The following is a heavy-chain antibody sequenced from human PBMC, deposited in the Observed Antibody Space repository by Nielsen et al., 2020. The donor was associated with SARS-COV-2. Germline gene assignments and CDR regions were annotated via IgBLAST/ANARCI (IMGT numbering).Heavy chain of an antibody. J-gene: IGHJ4*02. CDR1: GGSISSYY. Sequence: SETLSLTRTVSGGSISSYYWSWIRQPPGKGLEWIGYMYYSGSTNYNSSLKSRVTMSIDTSKNQFSLKLSSVTAADTAVYHCARRGRYDDSTTFVFDYWGQGTLVTVSS. CDR3: ARRGRYDDSTTFVFDY. CDR2: MYYSGST. V-gene: IGHV4-59*08. D-gene: IGHD2/OR15-2a*01.